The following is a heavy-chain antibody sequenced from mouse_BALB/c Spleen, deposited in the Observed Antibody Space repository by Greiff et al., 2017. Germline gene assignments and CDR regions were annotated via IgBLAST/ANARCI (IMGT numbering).Heavy chain of an antibody. J-gene: IGHJ3*01. V-gene: IGHV1S29*02. CDR3: ARGDSTMITTAFAY. Sequence: EVQLQESGPELVKPGASVKISCKASGYTFTDYNMHWVKQSHGKSLEWIGYIYPYNGGTGYNQKFKSKATLTVDNSSSTAYMELRSLTSEDSAVYYCARGDSTMITTAFAYWGQGTLVTVSA. CDR1: GYTFTDYN. CDR2: IYPYNGGT. D-gene: IGHD2-4*01.